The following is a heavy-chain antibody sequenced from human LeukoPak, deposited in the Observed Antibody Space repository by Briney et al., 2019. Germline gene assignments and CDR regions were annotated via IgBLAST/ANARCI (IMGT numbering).Heavy chain of an antibody. V-gene: IGHV1-2*02. D-gene: IGHD5-12*01. CDR2: INPNSGGT. CDR3: ARVATITRLYYYYYCMDV. CDR1: GYTFTGYY. J-gene: IGHJ6*03. Sequence: GASVKVSCKASGYTFTGYYMHWVRQAPGQGLEWMGWINPNSGGTNYAQKFQGRVTMTRDTSISTAYMELSSLRSEDTAVYYCARVATITRLYYYYYCMDVWGKGTTVTVSS.